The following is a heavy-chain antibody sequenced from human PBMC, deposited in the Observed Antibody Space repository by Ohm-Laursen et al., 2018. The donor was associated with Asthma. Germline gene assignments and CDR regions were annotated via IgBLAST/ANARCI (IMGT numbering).Heavy chain of an antibody. CDR2: IWYDGSNE. D-gene: IGHD4-17*01. CDR3: ARDGDNDYGDYIGWYFDL. CDR1: GFTFSSYG. Sequence: SLRLSCTASGFTFSSYGMHWVRQAPGKGLEWVAVIWYDGSNEYYADSVKGRFTISRDNSKNTLYLQMNSLRAEDTAVYYCARDGDNDYGDYIGWYFDLWGRGTLVTVSS. J-gene: IGHJ2*01. V-gene: IGHV3-30*19.